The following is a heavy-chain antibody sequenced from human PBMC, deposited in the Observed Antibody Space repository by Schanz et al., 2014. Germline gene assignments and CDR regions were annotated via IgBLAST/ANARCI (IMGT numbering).Heavy chain of an antibody. D-gene: IGHD3-10*01. CDR3: ARTLVNGSRKWFVP. J-gene: IGHJ5*02. CDR1: GASVSSFY. V-gene: IGHV4-4*07. CDR2: VYATGRT. Sequence: QVQLQESGPGLVKPSETLSLTCAVSGASVSSFYWSWIRQPAGKGLEWIGHVYATGRTKYNPSLKSRVTMSVETSQKQLSLKLTSGTAADTAVYYCARTLVNGSRKWFVPWGPGTQVTVSS.